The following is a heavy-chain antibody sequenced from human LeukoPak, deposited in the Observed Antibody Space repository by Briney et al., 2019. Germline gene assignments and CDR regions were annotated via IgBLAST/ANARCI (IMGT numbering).Heavy chain of an antibody. CDR2: MYYSGST. J-gene: IGHJ6*02. V-gene: IGHV4-39*01. CDR1: GGSISSSSYY. D-gene: IGHD3-22*01. Sequence: SETLSLTCTVSGGSISSSSYYWGWIRQPPGKGLEWIGSMYYSGSTYYNPSLKSRVTISADTSKNQFSLKPSSVTAADTAVYYCARQSAASGYHSIYYYGMDVWGQGTTVTVSS. CDR3: ARQSAASGYHSIYYYGMDV.